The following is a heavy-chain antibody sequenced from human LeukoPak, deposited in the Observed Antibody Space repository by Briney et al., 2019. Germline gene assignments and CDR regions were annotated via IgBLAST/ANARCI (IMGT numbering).Heavy chain of an antibody. CDR3: ARGHYYYFDY. CDR1: GFTFSSYS. D-gene: IGHD3-10*01. J-gene: IGHJ4*02. CDR2: ISSSRSYI. V-gene: IGHV3-21*01. Sequence: PGGSLRLSCAASGFTFSSYSMNWVRQAPGKGLEWVSSISSSRSYIYYADSLKGRSTISRDNAKNSLSLQMNSLRAEDTAVYYCARGHYYYFDYWGQGTLVTVSS.